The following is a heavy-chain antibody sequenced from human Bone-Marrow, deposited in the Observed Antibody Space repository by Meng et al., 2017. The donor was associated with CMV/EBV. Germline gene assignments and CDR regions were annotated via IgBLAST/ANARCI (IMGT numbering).Heavy chain of an antibody. CDR1: GYSISSGYY. D-gene: IGHD6-13*01. J-gene: IGHJ6*02. CDR2: IYHSGST. Sequence: GSLRLSCTVSGYSISSGYYWGWIRQPPGKGLEWIGSIYHSGSTYYNPSLKSRVTISVDTSKNQFSLKLSSVTAADTAVYYCARAPQNGYSSYYYYGMDVWGQGTTVTVSS. V-gene: IGHV4-38-2*02. CDR3: ARAPQNGYSSYYYYGMDV.